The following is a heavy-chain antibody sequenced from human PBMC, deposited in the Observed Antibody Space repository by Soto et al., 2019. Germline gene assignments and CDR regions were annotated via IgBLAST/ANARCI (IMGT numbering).Heavy chain of an antibody. CDR2: LFSDGEK. J-gene: IGHJ4*02. CDR1: GVSLSSARVG. D-gene: IGHD2-8*02. V-gene: IGHV2-26*01. CDR3: ASDSWWSGTFDF. Sequence: QVTLKESGHVQVRPTETLTLTCTVSGVSLSSARVGVNWIRQPPGKALEWLAHLFSDGEKSFVTSLKTILTISKDTSKTQVVLVMTNVAPVDTATYFFASDSWWSGTFDFWGQGALVTVSS.